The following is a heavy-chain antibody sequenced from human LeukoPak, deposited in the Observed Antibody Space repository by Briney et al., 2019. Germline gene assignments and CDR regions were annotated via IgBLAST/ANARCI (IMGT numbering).Heavy chain of an antibody. CDR1: GFTFSSYA. CDR3: ASFGSGSMLGSLRWFDP. CDR2: ISGGGGST. D-gene: IGHD3-10*01. Sequence: GGSLRLSCAASGFTFSSYAMSWVRQAPGKGLEWVSAISGGGGSTHYADSVKGRFTISRDNSKNTLYLQMNSLRAEDTAVYYCASFGSGSMLGSLRWFDPWGQGTLVTVSS. V-gene: IGHV3-23*01. J-gene: IGHJ5*02.